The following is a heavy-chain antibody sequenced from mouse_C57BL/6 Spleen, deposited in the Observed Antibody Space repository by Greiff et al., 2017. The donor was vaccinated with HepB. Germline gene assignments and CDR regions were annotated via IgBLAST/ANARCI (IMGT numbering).Heavy chain of an antibody. J-gene: IGHJ4*01. CDR3: ARPTVVAGDAMDY. CDR2: IYPGDGDT. V-gene: IGHV1-82*01. Sequence: VQLQQSGPELVKPGASVKISCKASGYAFSSSWMNWVKQRPGKGLEWIGRIYPGDGDTNYNGKFKGKATLTADKSSSTAYMQHSSLTSEDSAVYCCARPTVVAGDAMDYWGQGTSVTVSS. CDR1: GYAFSSSW. D-gene: IGHD1-1*01.